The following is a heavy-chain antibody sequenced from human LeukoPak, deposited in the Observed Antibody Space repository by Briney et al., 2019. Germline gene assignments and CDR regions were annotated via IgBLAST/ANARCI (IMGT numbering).Heavy chain of an antibody. V-gene: IGHV3-48*03. CDR3: AELGITMIGGV. CDR2: ISSSGRNI. J-gene: IGHJ6*04. D-gene: IGHD3-10*02. Sequence: GGSLSLSCAASGFTFSSYEMNWVRQAPGKGLGWVSYISSSGRNIYYADSVKGRFIISRDNAKHSLYLQMNSERAAHTAVDYCAELGITMIGGVWGKGTTVTISS. CDR1: GFTFSSYE.